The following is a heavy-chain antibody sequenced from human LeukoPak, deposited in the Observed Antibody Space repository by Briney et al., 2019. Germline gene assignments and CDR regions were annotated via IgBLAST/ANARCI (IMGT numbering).Heavy chain of an antibody. CDR1: GLTLSSYA. D-gene: IGHD3-22*01. J-gene: IGHJ3*02. V-gene: IGHV3-23*01. CDR3: AKGRTYYYDSSGYNDAFDI. CDR2: ISGSGGST. Sequence: GGSLRLSCAASGLTLSSYAMSWVRQAPGKGLEWVSAISGSGGSTYYADSVKGRFTISRDNSKNTLYLQMNSLRAEDTAVYYCAKGRTYYYDSSGYNDAFDIWGQGTMVTVSS.